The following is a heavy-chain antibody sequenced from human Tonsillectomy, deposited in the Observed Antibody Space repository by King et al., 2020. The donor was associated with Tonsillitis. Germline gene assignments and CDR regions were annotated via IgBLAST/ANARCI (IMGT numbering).Heavy chain of an antibody. J-gene: IGHJ4*02. CDR2: ISYDGSNK. CDR1: GFTFSSYA. Sequence: VQLVESGGGVVQPGRSLRLSCAASGFTFSSYAMHWVRQAPGKGLEWVAVISYDGSNKYYADSVKGRFTISRDNSKNTLYLQMNSLRAEDTAVYYCARAPGILTGYYLHDYWGQGTLVTVSS. V-gene: IGHV3-30-3*01. D-gene: IGHD3-9*01. CDR3: ARAPGILTGYYLHDY.